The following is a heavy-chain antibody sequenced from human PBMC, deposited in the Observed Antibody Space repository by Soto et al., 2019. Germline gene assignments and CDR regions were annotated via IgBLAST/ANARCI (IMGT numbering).Heavy chain of an antibody. Sequence: QVTLKESGPVLVKPTETLTLTCTVSVFSLSKARMGVSWIRQPPGKALEWLAHIFWNNERSYSTSLKSRLTISQDTSKSKVVLNMPNMDPVDTGTYSCTRTLREELPISSFDSWGQGTLVTVSS. CDR1: VFSLSKARMG. D-gene: IGHD1-7*01. V-gene: IGHV2-26*01. CDR2: IFWNNER. J-gene: IGHJ4*02. CDR3: TRTLREELPISSFDS.